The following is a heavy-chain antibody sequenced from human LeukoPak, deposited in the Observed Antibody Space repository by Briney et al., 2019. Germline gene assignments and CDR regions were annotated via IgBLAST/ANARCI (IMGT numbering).Heavy chain of an antibody. Sequence: GGSLRLSCAASGFTFSDYYMSWIRQAPGKGLEWVSYISSSGSTIYYADSVKGRFTISRDNSKNTLYLQMNSLRAEDTAVYYCAKDPALYQLLLGYLDYWGQGTLVTVSS. V-gene: IGHV3-11*04. D-gene: IGHD2-2*01. CDR2: ISSSGSTI. CDR1: GFTFSDYY. J-gene: IGHJ4*02. CDR3: AKDPALYQLLLGYLDY.